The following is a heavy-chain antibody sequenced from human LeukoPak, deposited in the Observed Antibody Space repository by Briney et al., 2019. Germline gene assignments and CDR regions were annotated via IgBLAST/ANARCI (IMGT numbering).Heavy chain of an antibody. D-gene: IGHD6-19*01. V-gene: IGHV4-4*07. J-gene: IGHJ4*02. CDR2: IYTSGST. CDR1: GGSIGSYY. Sequence: SETLSLTCTVSGGSIGSYYWSWIRQPAGKGLEWIGRIYTSGSTNYNPSLKSRVTMSVDTSKNQFSLKLSPVTAADTAVYYCARDRWLVINIFDYWGQGTLVTVSS. CDR3: ARDRWLVINIFDY.